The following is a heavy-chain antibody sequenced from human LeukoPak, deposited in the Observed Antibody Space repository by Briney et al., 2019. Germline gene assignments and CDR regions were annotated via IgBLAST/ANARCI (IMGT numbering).Heavy chain of an antibody. V-gene: IGHV3-30*02. J-gene: IGHJ4*02. CDR1: GFTFSSYG. CDR2: IRYDGNDK. D-gene: IGHD3-22*01. CDR3: AKDQSSGYYKTFDY. Sequence: GGSLRLSCAASGFTFSSYGMHWVRQAPGKGLEWVAFIRYDGNDKFYADSVKGRFTISRDNSNNTLYLQMNSLRAEDTAVYYCAKDQSSGYYKTFDYWGQGTLVTVSS.